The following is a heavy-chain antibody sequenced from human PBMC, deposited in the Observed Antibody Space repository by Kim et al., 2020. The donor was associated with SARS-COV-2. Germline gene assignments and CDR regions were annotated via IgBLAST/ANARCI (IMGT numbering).Heavy chain of an antibody. J-gene: IGHJ4*02. CDR1: GGTFSSYA. V-gene: IGHV1-69*04. D-gene: IGHD2-2*01. Sequence: SVKVSCKASGGTFSSYAISWVRQAPGQGLEWMGRIIPILGIANYAQKFQGRVTITADKSTSTAYMELSSLRSEDTAVYCCAVGADCSSTSCYAGGDYWGQGTLVTVSS. CDR2: IIPILGIA. CDR3: AVGADCSSTSCYAGGDY.